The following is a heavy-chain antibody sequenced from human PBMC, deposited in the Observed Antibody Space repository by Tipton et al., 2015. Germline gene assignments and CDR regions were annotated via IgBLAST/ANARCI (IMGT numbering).Heavy chain of an antibody. CDR3: ARGGNNWFDP. D-gene: IGHD2-15*01. V-gene: IGHV4-61*01. CDR2: IYYGGST. CDR1: GGSVSGGSYY. J-gene: IGHJ5*02. Sequence: GLVKPSETLSLTCTVSGGSVSGGSYYWSWIRQPPGRGLEWIGYIYYGGSTNYNPSLKSRVTISVDTSKNQFSLKLTSVNAADTAVYYCARGGNNWFDPWGQGTLVTVSS.